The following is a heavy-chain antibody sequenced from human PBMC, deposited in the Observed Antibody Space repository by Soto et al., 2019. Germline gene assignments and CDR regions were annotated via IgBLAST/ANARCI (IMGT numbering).Heavy chain of an antibody. Sequence: ASVKVSCKASGYTFTGNYMHWVRQAPGQGLEWMGWINPNSGGTNYAQKFQGRVTMTRDTSISTAYMELSRLRSDDTAVYYCARDQAAGIVSFDEWGQAPLVTVSS. CDR2: INPNSGGT. CDR3: ARDQAAGIVSFDE. J-gene: IGHJ4*02. V-gene: IGHV1-2*02. D-gene: IGHD6-13*01. CDR1: GYTFTGNY.